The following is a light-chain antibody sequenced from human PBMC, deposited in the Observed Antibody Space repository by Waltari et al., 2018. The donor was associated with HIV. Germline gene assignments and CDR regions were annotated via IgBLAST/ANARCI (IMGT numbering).Light chain of an antibody. V-gene: IGLV3-25*03. Sequence: SYELTQPPSMSVSPGQTARITCPGDALPKQYAYWYQQKPGQAPVLIIYKDTERPSGIPERFSGSNSGTIATLTISGVQPEDEAAYYCQSADSSGIYEIFGGGTKVIVL. CDR3: QSADSSGIYEI. CDR1: ALPKQY. J-gene: IGLJ2*01. CDR2: KDT.